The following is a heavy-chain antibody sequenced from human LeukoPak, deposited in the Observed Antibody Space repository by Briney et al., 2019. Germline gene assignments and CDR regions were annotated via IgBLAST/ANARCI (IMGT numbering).Heavy chain of an antibody. Sequence: GGSLRLSCAASGFTFSSYAMSWVRQAPGKGLGWVSGISGSGGSTYYADSVKGRFTISRDNSKNTLYLQMNSLRAGDTAVYYCAREDWNPDYWGQGTLVTVSS. CDR2: ISGSGGST. CDR1: GFTFSSYA. V-gene: IGHV3-23*01. CDR3: AREDWNPDY. J-gene: IGHJ4*02. D-gene: IGHD1-1*01.